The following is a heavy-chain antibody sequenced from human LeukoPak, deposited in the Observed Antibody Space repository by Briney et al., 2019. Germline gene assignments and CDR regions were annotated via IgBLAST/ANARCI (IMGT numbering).Heavy chain of an antibody. V-gene: IGHV3-33*06. Sequence: GGSLRLSCAASGFTFSSYGMHWVRQAPGKGLEWVAVIWYDGSNKYYADSVKGRFTISRDNSKNTLYLQMNSLRAEDTAVYYCAKLPSGRTGKALIDYWGQGTLVTVSS. D-gene: IGHD1-1*01. CDR1: GFTFSSYG. J-gene: IGHJ4*02. CDR3: AKLPSGRTGKALIDY. CDR2: IWYDGSNK.